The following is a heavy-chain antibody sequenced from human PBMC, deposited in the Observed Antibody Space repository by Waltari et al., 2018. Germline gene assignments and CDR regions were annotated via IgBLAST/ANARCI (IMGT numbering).Heavy chain of an antibody. J-gene: IGHJ3*02. V-gene: IGHV4-61*02. CDR3: ARDFGYRVAFDI. D-gene: IGHD3-10*01. CDR1: GGSISSGSYY. CDR2: IYTSGRT. Sequence: QVQLQESGPGLVKPSQTLSLTCTVSGGSISSGSYYWSWIRHPAGKGLEWIGRIYTSGRTTYNPSLKSRVTISVDTSKNQFSLKLSSVTAADTAVYYCARDFGYRVAFDIWGQGTMVTVSS.